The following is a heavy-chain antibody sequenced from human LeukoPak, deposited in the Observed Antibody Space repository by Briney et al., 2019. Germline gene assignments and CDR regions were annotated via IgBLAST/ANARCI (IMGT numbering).Heavy chain of an antibody. CDR1: GFTFSSYG. D-gene: IGHD3-10*01. Sequence: GRSLRLSCAASGFTFSSYGMHWVRQAPGKGLEWVAVISYDGSNKYYADSVKGRFTISRDNSKNTPYLQMNSLRAEDTAVYYCAKDPYGSWYFDYWGQGTLVTVSS. CDR3: AKDPYGSWYFDY. V-gene: IGHV3-30*18. J-gene: IGHJ4*02. CDR2: ISYDGSNK.